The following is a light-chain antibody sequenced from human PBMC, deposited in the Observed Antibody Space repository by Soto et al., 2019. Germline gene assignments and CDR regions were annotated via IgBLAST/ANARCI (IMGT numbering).Light chain of an antibody. CDR1: QNINTW. V-gene: IGKV1-5*01. J-gene: IGKJ1*01. Sequence: GDIVTITCRAIQNINTWFAWYQQKPGKAPKLIIDDASSLERGGPSRFSGSGSATAFTLTISSMQPDDFANYYCQQYKRDSLTFGQGTKVDIK. CDR2: DAS. CDR3: QQYKRDSLT.